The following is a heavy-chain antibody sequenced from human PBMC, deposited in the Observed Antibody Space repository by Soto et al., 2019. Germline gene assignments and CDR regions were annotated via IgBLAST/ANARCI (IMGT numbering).Heavy chain of an antibody. J-gene: IGHJ4*02. CDR2: ISGSDGST. CDR1: GITFSSNV. V-gene: IGHV3-23*01. CDR3: AKDVSKDSGYKFAY. D-gene: IGHD5-12*01. Sequence: TGGSLRLSCAASGITFSSNVMSWVRQAPGKGLEWVSTISGSDGSTYYANSVKGRFTISRDNSKNTVYLQMNSLRAEDTAVYYCAKDVSKDSGYKFAYWGQGTLVTVSS.